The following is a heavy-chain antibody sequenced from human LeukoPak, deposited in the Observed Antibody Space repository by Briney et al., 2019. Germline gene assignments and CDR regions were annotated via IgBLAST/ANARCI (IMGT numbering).Heavy chain of an antibody. Sequence: PGGSLRLSCAASGFTFSSYGMHWVRQAPGKGLEWVAVIWYDGSKKYYADSVKGRFTISRDNSKNTLCLQMHSLRAEDTAVYYCARDTSSTFDYWGQGTLVTVSS. CDR3: ARDTSSTFDY. J-gene: IGHJ4*02. V-gene: IGHV3-33*01. CDR1: GFTFSSYG. D-gene: IGHD6-13*01. CDR2: IWYDGSKK.